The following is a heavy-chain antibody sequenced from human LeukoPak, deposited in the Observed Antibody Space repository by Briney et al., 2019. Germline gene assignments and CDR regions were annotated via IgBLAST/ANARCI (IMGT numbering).Heavy chain of an antibody. Sequence: SETLSLTCTVSAGSISSGDYYWSWIRQPPGKGLEWIAYIYYSGSTYYNPSLKCRVTISVDTSKNQFSLKLSSVNAADTAVYYCARDGQLLSLGYKYYYGMDVWGQGTTVSVSS. V-gene: IGHV4-30-4*01. J-gene: IGHJ6*02. CDR2: IYYSGST. CDR1: AGSISSGDYY. CDR3: ARDGQLLSLGYKYYYGMDV. D-gene: IGHD2-2*01.